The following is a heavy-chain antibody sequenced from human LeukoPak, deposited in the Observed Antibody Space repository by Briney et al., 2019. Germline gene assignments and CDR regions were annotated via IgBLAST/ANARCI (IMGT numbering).Heavy chain of an antibody. CDR1: GYTFTSYA. CDR3: ARDRGKYYYGSGSPGWFDP. J-gene: IGHJ5*02. D-gene: IGHD3-10*01. CDR2: INTNTGNP. Sequence: ASVKVSCKASGYTFTSYAMNWVRQAPGQGLEWMGWINTNTGNPTYAQGFTGRFVFSLGTSVSTAYLQISSLKAEDTAVHYCARDRGKYYYGSGSPGWFDPWGQGTLVTVSS. V-gene: IGHV7-4-1*02.